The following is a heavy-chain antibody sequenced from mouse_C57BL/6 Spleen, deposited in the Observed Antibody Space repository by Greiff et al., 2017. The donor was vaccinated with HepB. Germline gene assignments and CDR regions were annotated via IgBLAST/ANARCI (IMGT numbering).Heavy chain of an antibody. J-gene: IGHJ4*01. D-gene: IGHD2-5*01. CDR1: GYTFTDYY. CDR3: ARSYYSNYEGYAMDY. V-gene: IGHV1-26*01. Sequence: EVQLQQSGPELVKPGASVKISCKASGYTFTDYYMNWVKQSHGKSLEWIGDINPNNGGTSYNQKFKGKATLTVDKSSSTAYMELRSLTSEDSAVYYCARSYYSNYEGYAMDYWGQGTSVTVSS. CDR2: INPNNGGT.